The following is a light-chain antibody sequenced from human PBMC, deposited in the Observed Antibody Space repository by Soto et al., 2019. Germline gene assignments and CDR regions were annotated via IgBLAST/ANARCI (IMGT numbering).Light chain of an antibody. Sequence: EIVMTQSPATLSVCPGERATLSCRASQSISSNLAWYRQKPGQAPRLLIYGPSTRATGIPARFSGSGSGTEFTLTISSLQSEDFAVYYCQQYNNWPRTFGQGTKV. CDR1: QSISSN. V-gene: IGKV3-15*01. CDR3: QQYNNWPRT. J-gene: IGKJ1*01. CDR2: GPS.